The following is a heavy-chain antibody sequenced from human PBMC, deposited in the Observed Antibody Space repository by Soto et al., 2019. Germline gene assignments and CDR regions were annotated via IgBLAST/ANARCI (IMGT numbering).Heavy chain of an antibody. J-gene: IGHJ4*02. D-gene: IGHD1-1*01. V-gene: IGHV3-23*01. CDR3: ARKNWHNFAY. CDR1: GFTFSSYA. Sequence: EVQLLESGGGLVQPGGSLRLSCAASGFTFSSYAMTWVRQAPGKGLEWVSAISTTGDNTYYADSMKGRFTIARDNSKNTLYLQMNSLGAEDTAVYYCARKNWHNFAYWGQGTLVTVSS. CDR2: ISTTGDNT.